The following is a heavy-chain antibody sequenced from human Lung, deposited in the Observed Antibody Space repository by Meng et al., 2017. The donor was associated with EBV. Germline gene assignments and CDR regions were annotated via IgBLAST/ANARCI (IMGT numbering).Heavy chain of an antibody. CDR2: VVYSGTT. J-gene: IGHJ4*02. CDR3: SRHHHSPTFDY. Sequence: LTQQHVTPHVLSPSWSFSLTCIFSGGYRCRSRYYWYWIRQPPGEGLEWIGSVVYSGTTYYTSSLKSRVSISVDTSKTQFSLKLSSVTAADTAVYYCSRHHHSPTFDYWGQGTLVTVSS. CDR1: GGYRCRSRYY. V-gene: IGHV4-39*01. D-gene: IGHD1-14*01.